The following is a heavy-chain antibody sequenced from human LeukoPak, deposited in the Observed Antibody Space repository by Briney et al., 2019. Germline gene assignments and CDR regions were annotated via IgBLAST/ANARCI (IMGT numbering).Heavy chain of an antibody. J-gene: IGHJ4*02. CDR3: ARDIGNHFGGLDHYYYDY. CDR2: IYNNEST. Sequence: MLSETLSLTCTVSGDAVYYWSWIRQPAGKRLEWIGRIYNNESTWSNPSLKSRVSMSIDTSKNQFSLKLSSVTAADAAVYYCARDIGNHFGGLDHYYYDYWGPGTLVTVSS. V-gene: IGHV4-4*07. D-gene: IGHD2-15*01. CDR1: GDAVYY.